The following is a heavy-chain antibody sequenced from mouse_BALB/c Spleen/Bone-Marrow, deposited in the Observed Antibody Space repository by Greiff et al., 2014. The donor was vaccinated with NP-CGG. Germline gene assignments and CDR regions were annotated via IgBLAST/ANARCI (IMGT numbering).Heavy chain of an antibody. CDR3: ARYYYGFLDY. V-gene: IGHV2-9*02. CDR2: IWAGGST. CDR1: GFSLTSYG. Sequence: VKLVESGPGLVAPSQSLSITCTVSGFSLTSYGVHWIRQPPGKGLEWLGVIWAGGSTNYNSALMSRPSISKDNSKSQVFLKMNSLQTDDTAMYYCARYYYGFLDYWGQGTTLTVSS. J-gene: IGHJ2*01. D-gene: IGHD1-2*01.